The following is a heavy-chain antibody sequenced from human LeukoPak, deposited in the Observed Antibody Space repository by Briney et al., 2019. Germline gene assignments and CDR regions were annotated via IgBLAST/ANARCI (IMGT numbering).Heavy chain of an antibody. J-gene: IGHJ4*02. CDR3: ARVGAVARTFDY. CDR2: IYYSGST. Sequence: SETLSLTCTVSGGSISSGDYYWSWIRQPPGKGLEWIGYIYYSGSTYYNPSLKSRVTISVDTSKNQFSLKLSSVTAADTAVYYCARVGAVARTFDYWGQGTLVTVSS. D-gene: IGHD6-19*01. CDR1: GGSISSGDYY. V-gene: IGHV4-30-4*08.